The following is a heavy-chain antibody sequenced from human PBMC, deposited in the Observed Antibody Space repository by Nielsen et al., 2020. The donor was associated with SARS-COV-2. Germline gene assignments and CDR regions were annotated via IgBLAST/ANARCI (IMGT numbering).Heavy chain of an antibody. V-gene: IGHV3-73*01. J-gene: IGHJ6*02. CDR2: IRSKANSYAT. CDR1: GFTFSGSA. CDR3: ARKGAAVAGNYYYYYGMDV. D-gene: IGHD6-19*01. Sequence: GGSLRLSCAASGFTFSGSAMHWVRQASGKGLEWVGRIRSKANSYATAYAASVKGRFTISRDDSKNTAYLQMNSLKTEDTAVYYCARKGAAVAGNYYYYYGMDVWGQGTTVTVSS.